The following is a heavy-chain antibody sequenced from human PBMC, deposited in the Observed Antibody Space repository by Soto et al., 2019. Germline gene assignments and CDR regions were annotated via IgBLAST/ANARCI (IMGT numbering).Heavy chain of an antibody. CDR1: GGSITTYY. CDR3: ARHFVAVVIKGWGY. Sequence: PSETLSLTCTVSGGSITTYYWSWIRQPLGKGLEWIGPTYYNGNAYYNPSLKSRVTISVDTSKNQFSLKLISVTAADTAVYYCARHFVAVVIKGWGYWGQGTLVTVSS. CDR2: TYYNGNA. V-gene: IGHV4-59*08. D-gene: IGHD3-22*01. J-gene: IGHJ4*02.